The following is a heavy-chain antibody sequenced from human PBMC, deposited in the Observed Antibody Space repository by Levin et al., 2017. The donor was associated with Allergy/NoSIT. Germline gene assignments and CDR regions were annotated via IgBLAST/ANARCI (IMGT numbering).Heavy chain of an antibody. J-gene: IGHJ4*02. Sequence: GESLKISCKASGYTFTGYYMHWVRQAPGQGLEWMGRINPNSGGTNYAQKFQGRVTMTRDTSISTAYMELSRLRSDDTAVYYCARAYDYGDPRDWGQGTLVTVSS. CDR2: INPNSGGT. CDR3: ARAYDYGDPRD. V-gene: IGHV1-2*06. CDR1: GYTFTGYY. D-gene: IGHD4-17*01.